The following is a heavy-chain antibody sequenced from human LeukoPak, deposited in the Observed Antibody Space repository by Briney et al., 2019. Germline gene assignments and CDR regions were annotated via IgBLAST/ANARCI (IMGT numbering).Heavy chain of an antibody. D-gene: IGHD6-19*01. Sequence: GGSLRLSCAASGFTFGSYAMSWVRQAPGKGLEWVSAISGSGGATYSADSVKGRFTVSRDNSKNTLYLQMNNLRSKDTAVYYCGKATGVFSSDPKLPFDYWGQGTLVTGSS. CDR3: GKATGVFSSDPKLPFDY. V-gene: IGHV3-23*01. CDR2: ISGSGGAT. J-gene: IGHJ4*02. CDR1: GFTFGSYA.